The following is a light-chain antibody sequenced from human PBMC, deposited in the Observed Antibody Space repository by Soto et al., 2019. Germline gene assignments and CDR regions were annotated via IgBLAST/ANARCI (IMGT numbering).Light chain of an antibody. J-gene: IGKJ5*01. CDR1: QDITNF. CDR3: QKYDNLPIN. CDR2: DAS. Sequence: QMTQSSSALSEHVVAVVTITRQASQDITNFLNWYQQKPGKAPKLLISDASNLETGVPSRFSGSGSGTDFTLTIGSLQPEDFATYYCQKYDNLPINCGKGQRRAIK. V-gene: IGKV1-33*01.